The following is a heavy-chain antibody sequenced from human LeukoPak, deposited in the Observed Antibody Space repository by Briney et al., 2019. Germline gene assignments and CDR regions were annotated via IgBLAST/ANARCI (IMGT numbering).Heavy chain of an antibody. CDR3: ARIITIFGVVTYFDY. CDR1: GGSISSGGYS. D-gene: IGHD3-3*01. Sequence: PSETLSLTCAVSGGSISSGGYSWSWIRQPPGKGLEWIGYIYHSGSTYYNPSLKSRVTISVDRSKNQFSLKLSSVTAADTAVYYCARIITIFGVVTYFDYWGQGTLVTVSS. V-gene: IGHV4-30-2*01. J-gene: IGHJ4*02. CDR2: IYHSGST.